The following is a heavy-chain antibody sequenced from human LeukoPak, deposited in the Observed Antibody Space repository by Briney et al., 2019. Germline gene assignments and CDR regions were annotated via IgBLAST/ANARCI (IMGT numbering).Heavy chain of an antibody. V-gene: IGHV3-15*01. J-gene: IGHJ4*02. D-gene: IGHD3-10*01. CDR2: IKSKTDGGTT. CDR3: TTDPHPPLWFGERNNDY. CDR1: GFTFSNAW. Sequence: GGSLRLSCAASGFTFSNAWMTWVRQAPGKGLEWVGRIKSKTDGGTTDYAAPVKGRFTFSRDDSKNTLYLQMNSLKTEDTAVYYCTTDPHPPLWFGERNNDYWGQGTLVTVSS.